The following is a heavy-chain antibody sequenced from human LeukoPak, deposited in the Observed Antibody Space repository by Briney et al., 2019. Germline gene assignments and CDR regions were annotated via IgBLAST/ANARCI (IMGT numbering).Heavy chain of an antibody. J-gene: IGHJ4*02. CDR1: GFTINNYE. CDR2: ISSSGGTT. CDR3: ARDGYSSIPFDY. D-gene: IGHD6-13*01. V-gene: IGHV3-48*03. Sequence: GGSLRLYCAASGFTINNYEMIWVRQAPGQGLEWVSYISSSGGTTHYADSVKGRFTTSRDNAKNSLYLQMSSLRVEDTAVYYCARDGYSSIPFDYWGQGTLVTVSS.